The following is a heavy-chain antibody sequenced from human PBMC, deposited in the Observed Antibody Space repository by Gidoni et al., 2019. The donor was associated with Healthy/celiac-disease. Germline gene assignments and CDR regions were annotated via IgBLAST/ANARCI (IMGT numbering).Heavy chain of an antibody. D-gene: IGHD6-19*01. CDR3: ARVGWNAFDI. Sequence: LEWIGEINHSGSTNYNPSLKSRVTISVDTSKNQFSLKLSSVTAADTAVYYCARVGWNAFDIWGQGTMVTVSS. J-gene: IGHJ3*02. CDR2: INHSGST. V-gene: IGHV4-34*01.